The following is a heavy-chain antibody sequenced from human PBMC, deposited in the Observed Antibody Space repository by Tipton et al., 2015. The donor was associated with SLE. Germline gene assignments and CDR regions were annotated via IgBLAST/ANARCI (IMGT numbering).Heavy chain of an antibody. J-gene: IGHJ4*02. CDR1: GGSISSYS. V-gene: IGHV4-59*01. CDR2: IYYSGST. CDR3: ARHSTSWFENYFDY. D-gene: IGHD6-13*01. Sequence: LTCTVSGGSISSYSWSWIRQPPGKGLEWIGYIYYSGSTNYNPSLKSRVTISIDTSKNQFSLKLSSVTAADTAVYYCARHSTSWFENYFDYWGQGTLVTVSS.